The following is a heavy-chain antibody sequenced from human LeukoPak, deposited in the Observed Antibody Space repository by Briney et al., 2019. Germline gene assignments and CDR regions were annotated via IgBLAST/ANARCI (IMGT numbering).Heavy chain of an antibody. V-gene: IGHV3-49*04. CDR3: SSERWSGGSYEDAFYI. Sequence: GGSLRLSCAASGFIYQGYAMTWVRQAPGKGLEWVGFIRSKAYGGTTEYAASVKGRFSISRDDSKGIAYLQMNSLKAEDTAVYYCSSERWSGGSYEDAFYIRGQGTMVTVS. J-gene: IGHJ3*02. D-gene: IGHD2-15*01. CDR2: IRSKAYGGTT. CDR1: GFIYQGYA.